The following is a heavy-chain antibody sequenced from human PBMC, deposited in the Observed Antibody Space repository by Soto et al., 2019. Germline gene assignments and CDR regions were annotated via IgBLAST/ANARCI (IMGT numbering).Heavy chain of an antibody. V-gene: IGHV3-30*18. CDR2: ISYDGSNK. D-gene: IGHD2-15*01. J-gene: IGHJ3*02. Sequence: ESGGGVVQPGRSLRLSCAASGFTFSSYGMHWVRQAPGKGLEWVAVISYDGSNKYYADSVKGRFTISRDNSKNTLYLQMNSLRAEDTAVYYCAKLYCSGGSCYDPNAFDIWGQGTMVTVSS. CDR3: AKLYCSGGSCYDPNAFDI. CDR1: GFTFSSYG.